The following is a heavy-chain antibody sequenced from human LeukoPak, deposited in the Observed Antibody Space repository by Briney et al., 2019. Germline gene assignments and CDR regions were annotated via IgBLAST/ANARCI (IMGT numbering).Heavy chain of an antibody. V-gene: IGHV3-21*04. CDR2: ISSSSSYI. J-gene: IGHJ6*02. Sequence: GGSLRLSCAASGFTFSSYSMNWVRQAPGKGLEWVSSISSSSSYIYYADSVKGRFTISRHNSKNTLYLQMNSLRAEDTAVYYCARDLQYYGMDVWGQGTTVTVSS. CDR3: ARDLQYYGMDV. CDR1: GFTFSSYS.